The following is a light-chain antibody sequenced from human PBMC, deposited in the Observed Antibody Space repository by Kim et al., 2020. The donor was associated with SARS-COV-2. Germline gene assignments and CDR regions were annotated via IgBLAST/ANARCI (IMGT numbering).Light chain of an antibody. Sequence: SYELTQPLSVSVSPGQTASITCSGDKLGDKYACWYQQKPGQSPVLVIYQDTKRPSGIPERFSGSNSGNTATLTISGTQAMDEADYYCQAWDSRTYVVFGGGTQLTFL. CDR1: KLGDKY. V-gene: IGLV3-1*01. CDR2: QDT. J-gene: IGLJ2*01. CDR3: QAWDSRTYVV.